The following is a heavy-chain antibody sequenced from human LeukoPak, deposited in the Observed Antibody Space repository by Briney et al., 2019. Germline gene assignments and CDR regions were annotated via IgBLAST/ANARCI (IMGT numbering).Heavy chain of an antibody. V-gene: IGHV3-23*01. Sequence: GVSLTLSCAASGFIFSSYAMNWVRQAPGKDLEWVSAITNSSGSTYYADSVKGRFTISRDNSKNTLHLQMNRLRAEDTAVYFCARLITASGWYEDYWGQGTLATVSS. D-gene: IGHD6-19*01. CDR3: ARLITASGWYEDY. CDR2: ITNSSGST. CDR1: GFIFSSYA. J-gene: IGHJ4*02.